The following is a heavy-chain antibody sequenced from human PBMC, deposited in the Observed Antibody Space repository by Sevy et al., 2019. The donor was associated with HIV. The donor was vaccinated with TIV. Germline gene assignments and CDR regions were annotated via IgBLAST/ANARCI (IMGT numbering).Heavy chain of an antibody. CDR1: GFTFSNYA. D-gene: IGHD4-17*01. Sequence: GGSLRLSCAASGFTFSNYAMHWVRQAPGKGLEWVAVISYDGSNKYYADSVKGRFTISRDNFKNTLHLQMNSLRAEDTALYYCARDWALGYGDYDYYYYYGMDVWGQGTTVTVSS. CDR2: ISYDGSNK. V-gene: IGHV3-30-3*01. J-gene: IGHJ6*02. CDR3: ARDWALGYGDYDYYYYYGMDV.